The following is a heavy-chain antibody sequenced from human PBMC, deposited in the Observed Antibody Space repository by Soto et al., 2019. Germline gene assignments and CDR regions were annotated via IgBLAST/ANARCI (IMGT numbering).Heavy chain of an antibody. Sequence: QVQLVQSGAEVKKPGASVKVSCKASGYTFTSYGISWVRQAPGQGLEWMGWISAYNGNTNYAQKLQGRVTMTTDTSTSTAYMELRSLRSDDTAVYYCARDDSSSSWYTYYYCCMDVWGQGTTVTVSS. CDR3: ARDDSSSSWYTYYYCCMDV. CDR1: GYTFTSYG. D-gene: IGHD6-13*01. V-gene: IGHV1-18*04. J-gene: IGHJ6*02. CDR2: ISAYNGNT.